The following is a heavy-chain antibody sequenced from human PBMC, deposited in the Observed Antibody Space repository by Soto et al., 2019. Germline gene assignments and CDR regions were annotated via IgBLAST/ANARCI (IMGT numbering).Heavy chain of an antibody. CDR2: ISYDGSNK. V-gene: IGHV3-30-3*01. Sequence: QVQLVESGGGVVQPGRSPRLSCAASGFTFSSYAMHWVRQAPGKGLQWVAVISYDGSNKYNADSVKGRFTISRDNSKNTLYLQMNSLRPEDTAVYYCARVRSAGFCGGDCYSLAYWGQGTLVTVSS. J-gene: IGHJ4*02. D-gene: IGHD2-21*02. CDR1: GFTFSSYA. CDR3: ARVRSAGFCGGDCYSLAY.